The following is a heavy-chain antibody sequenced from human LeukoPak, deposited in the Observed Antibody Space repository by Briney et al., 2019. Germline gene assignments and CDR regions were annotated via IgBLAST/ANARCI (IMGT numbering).Heavy chain of an antibody. V-gene: IGHV3-53*01. J-gene: IGHJ6*02. D-gene: IGHD5-12*01. CDR1: GFTVSSNY. CDR3: ARARYSGVPYYYYYGMDV. CDR2: MSSGGNT. Sequence: GQSLRLSCAASGFTVSSNYMSWVRQAPGKGLEWVSVMSSGGNTYYADSVKGRFSISRDNSKNTLYLQMNSLRAEDMAVYYCARARYSGVPYYYYYGMDVWGQGTTVTVSS.